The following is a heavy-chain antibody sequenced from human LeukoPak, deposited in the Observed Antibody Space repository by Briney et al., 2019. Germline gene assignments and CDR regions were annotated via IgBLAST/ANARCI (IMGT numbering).Heavy chain of an antibody. CDR3: SIRRITMIVVVEDNWFDP. D-gene: IGHD3-22*01. Sequence: SETLSLTCAVYGGSFSGYYWSWIRQPPGKGLGWIGEINHSGSTNYNPSLKSRVTISVDTSKTQFSLKLSSVTAAVTAVYYCSIRRITMIVVVEDNWFDPWGQGTLVTVSS. V-gene: IGHV4-34*01. CDR1: GGSFSGYY. J-gene: IGHJ5*02. CDR2: INHSGST.